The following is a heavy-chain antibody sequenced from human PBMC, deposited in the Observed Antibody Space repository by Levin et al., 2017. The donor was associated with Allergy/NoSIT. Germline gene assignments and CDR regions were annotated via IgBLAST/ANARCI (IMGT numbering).Heavy chain of an antibody. CDR3: ATLRVYYDSSGYTPG. Sequence: PGGSLRLSCAASGFTFSSYAMSWVRQAPGKGLEWVSAISGSGGSTYYADSVKGRFTISRDNSKNTLYLQMNSLRAEDTAVYYCATLRVYYDSSGYTPGWGQGTLVTVSS. CDR2: ISGSGGST. V-gene: IGHV3-23*01. D-gene: IGHD3-22*01. J-gene: IGHJ4*02. CDR1: GFTFSSYA.